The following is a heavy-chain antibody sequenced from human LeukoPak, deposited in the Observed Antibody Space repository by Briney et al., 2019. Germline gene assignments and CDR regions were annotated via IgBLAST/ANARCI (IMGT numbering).Heavy chain of an antibody. J-gene: IGHJ6*03. CDR3: ARFAAGGSYYYYMDV. CDR1: GFNFKSAW. V-gene: IGHV3-48*01. Sequence: GGSLRLSCAASGFNFKSAWMNWVRQPPGKGLEWVSNIGTSSTTIYYADSVKSRFTISRDNARNSLYLQMNSLRADDTAVYYCARFAAGGSYYYYMDVWGKGTTVTVSS. D-gene: IGHD6-25*01. CDR2: IGTSSTTI.